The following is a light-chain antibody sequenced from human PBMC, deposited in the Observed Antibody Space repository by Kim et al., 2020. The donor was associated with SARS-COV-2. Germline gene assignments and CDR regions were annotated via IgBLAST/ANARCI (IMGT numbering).Light chain of an antibody. Sequence: VTTGQTTHVTCSGDKLGDKYACWYQQKPGQPPVLVIYQGSKRPSGIPARFSGSNFGNTATLTISGTQAMDEADYYCQAWDSSTGVFGTGTKVTVL. CDR1: KLGDKY. CDR2: QGS. CDR3: QAWDSSTGV. J-gene: IGLJ1*01. V-gene: IGLV3-1*01.